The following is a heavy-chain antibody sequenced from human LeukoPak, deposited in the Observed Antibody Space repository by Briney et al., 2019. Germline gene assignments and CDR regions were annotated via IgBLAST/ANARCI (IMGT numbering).Heavy chain of an antibody. J-gene: IGHJ5*02. V-gene: IGHV4-59*01. Sequence: PSETLSLTCTVSGGSISSYYWSWIRQPPGKGLEWIGYIYYSGSTNYNPSLKSRDTISVDTSKNQFSLKLSSVTAADTAVYYCARVSFYYGSGSYYSSFDPWGQGTLVTVSS. CDR3: ARVSFYYGSGSYYSSFDP. CDR1: GGSISSYY. D-gene: IGHD3-10*01. CDR2: IYYSGST.